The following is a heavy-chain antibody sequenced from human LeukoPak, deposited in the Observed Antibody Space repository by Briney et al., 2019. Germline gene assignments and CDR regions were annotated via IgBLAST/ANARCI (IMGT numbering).Heavy chain of an antibody. V-gene: IGHV1-18*01. CDR3: ARVVAGRYCSSTSCLYDAFDI. CDR1: GCTFTSYG. CDR2: ISAYNGNT. D-gene: IGHD2-2*01. J-gene: IGHJ3*02. Sequence: ASVKVSCKASGCTFTSYGINWVRQAPGQGLEWMGWISAYNGNTNYAQKLQGRVTMTTDTSTSTAYMELRSLRSDDTAVYYCARVVAGRYCSSTSCLYDAFDIWGQGTMVTVSS.